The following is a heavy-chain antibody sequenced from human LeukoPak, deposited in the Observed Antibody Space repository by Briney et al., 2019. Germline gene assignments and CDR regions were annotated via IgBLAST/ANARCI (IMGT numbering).Heavy chain of an antibody. CDR3: ARDRPSGWYLQYYFNY. V-gene: IGHV3-7*04. Sequence: GGSLRLSCVVSGFTFSNYWMSWLRQAPGKGLEWVANIKPDGSEKNYVDSVKGRFTISRDNAKNSLYLRMNSLRAEDTAVYYCARDRPSGWYLQYYFNYWGQGNLVTVSS. CDR1: GFTFSNYW. D-gene: IGHD6-19*01. CDR2: IKPDGSEK. J-gene: IGHJ4*02.